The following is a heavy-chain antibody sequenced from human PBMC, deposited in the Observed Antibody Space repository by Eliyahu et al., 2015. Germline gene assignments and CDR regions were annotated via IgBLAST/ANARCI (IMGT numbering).Heavy chain of an antibody. Sequence: QVQLQQWGAGLLKPSETLSLTCAVYGGSFSGYYWXWIRQPPGKGLEWIGEINHSGSTNYNPSLKSRVTISVDTSKNQFSLKLSSVTAADTAVYYCASAPDLYFDYWGQGTLVTVSS. CDR3: ASAPDLYFDY. J-gene: IGHJ4*02. CDR2: INHSGST. D-gene: IGHD1-14*01. V-gene: IGHV4-34*01. CDR1: GGSFSGYY.